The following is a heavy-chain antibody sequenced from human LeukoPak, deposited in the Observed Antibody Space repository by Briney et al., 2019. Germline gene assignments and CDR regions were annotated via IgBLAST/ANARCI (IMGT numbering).Heavy chain of an antibody. CDR2: IYSGGST. V-gene: IGHV3-53*01. J-gene: IGHJ4*02. CDR3: ARKGSAGDY. D-gene: IGHD6-6*01. Sequence: XPXXGXEWVSVIYSGGSTYYADSVKGRFTISRDNSKNTLYLQMNSLRAEDTAVYYCARKGSAGDYWGQGTLVTVSP.